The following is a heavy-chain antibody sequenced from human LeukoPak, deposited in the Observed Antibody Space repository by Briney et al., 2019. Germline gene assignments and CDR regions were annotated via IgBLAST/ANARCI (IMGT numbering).Heavy chain of an antibody. D-gene: IGHD7-27*01. Sequence: GGSLRLSCAASGFTFSDYAMNWVRQAPGKGLEWVSGIRVGGEIYYADSVKGRFTISRDNSENTLYLQMSGLRAEDTAVYHCAKGTGDTGYYFDYWGQGTLVTVSS. CDR2: IRVGGEI. CDR1: GFTFSDYA. CDR3: AKGTGDTGYYFDY. J-gene: IGHJ4*02. V-gene: IGHV3-23*01.